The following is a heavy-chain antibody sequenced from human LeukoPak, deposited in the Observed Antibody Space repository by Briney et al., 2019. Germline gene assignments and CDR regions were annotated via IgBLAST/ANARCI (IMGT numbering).Heavy chain of an antibody. V-gene: IGHV2-70*04. D-gene: IGHD6-13*01. CDR3: AQIRFSSWHYFDY. Sequence: SGPTLVNPTQTLTLTCTFSGFSLITNEVRVSWIRQPPGKAPEWLARIDWDDDKFYSTSLKTRLTISKATSKNQVILTMTNMDPVDTATYYCAQIRFSSWHYFDYWGQGILVTVSS. CDR1: GFSLITNEVR. CDR2: IDWDDDK. J-gene: IGHJ4*02.